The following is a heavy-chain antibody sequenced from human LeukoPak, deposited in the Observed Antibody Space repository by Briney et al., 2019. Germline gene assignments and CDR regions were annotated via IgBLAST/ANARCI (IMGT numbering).Heavy chain of an antibody. CDR2: ISGSGGST. Sequence: GGSLRLSCAASGFTFSSYAMSWVRQAPGKGLEWVSAISGSGGSTYYADSVKGRFTISRDNSKNTLYLQMNGLRAEDTAVYYCAKVLRPIAVAGLDYWGQGTLVTVSS. J-gene: IGHJ4*02. CDR1: GFTFSSYA. D-gene: IGHD6-19*01. V-gene: IGHV3-23*01. CDR3: AKVLRPIAVAGLDY.